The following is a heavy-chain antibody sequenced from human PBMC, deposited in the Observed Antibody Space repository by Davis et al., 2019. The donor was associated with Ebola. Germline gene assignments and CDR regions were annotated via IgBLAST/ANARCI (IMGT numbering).Heavy chain of an antibody. D-gene: IGHD2-8*01. V-gene: IGHV1-69*13. Sequence: SVKVSCKASGGTFSSYAISWVRQAPGQGLEWMGGIIPIFGTANYAQKFQGRVTITADESTSTAYMELRSLRSDDTAVYYCAREYCTNGVCSYYGMDVWGQGTTVTVSS. CDR2: IIPIFGTA. CDR3: AREYCTNGVCSYYGMDV. J-gene: IGHJ6*02. CDR1: GGTFSSYA.